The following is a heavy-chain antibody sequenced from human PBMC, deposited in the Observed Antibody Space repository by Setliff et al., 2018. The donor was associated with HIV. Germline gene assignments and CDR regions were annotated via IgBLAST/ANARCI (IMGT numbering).Heavy chain of an antibody. CDR3: ARGISTNTYWHGAPYNWFDP. Sequence: SETLSLTCAVSGESFTDYYWSWIRQSPGKGLEWIGEINHSGGTNYNPSLKSRVTISVDTTKNQFSLKVKSVTAADTAIYYCARGISTNTYWHGAPYNWFDPWGQGTLVTVSS. CDR2: INHSGGT. J-gene: IGHJ5*02. CDR1: GESFTDYY. D-gene: IGHD2-8*01. V-gene: IGHV4-34*01.